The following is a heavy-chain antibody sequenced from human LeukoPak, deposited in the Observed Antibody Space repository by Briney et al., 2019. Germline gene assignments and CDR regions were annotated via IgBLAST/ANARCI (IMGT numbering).Heavy chain of an antibody. CDR3: ARTRDGYNPYYYYHIDV. J-gene: IGHJ6*03. CDR2: ISSSSSTI. Sequence: GGSLRLSCAASGFTFSGYSMNWVRQAPGKGLEWVSSISSSSSTIYYADSVKGRFTISRDNAKNSLYLQMNSLRAEDTAVYYCARTRDGYNPYYYYHIDVWGKGTTVTVSS. D-gene: IGHD5-24*01. V-gene: IGHV3-48*01. CDR1: GFTFSGYS.